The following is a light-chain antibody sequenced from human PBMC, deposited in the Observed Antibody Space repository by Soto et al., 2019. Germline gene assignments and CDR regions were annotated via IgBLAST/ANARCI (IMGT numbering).Light chain of an antibody. Sequence: EIVMTQSPATLSVSPGERATLSCRASQSVSSNLAWYQQKPGHAPNLLIYAASTRAAGIPARLSGSGSGTEFTINISSLQSEDFAVYYCQQYNNWPLTFGQGTKLESK. V-gene: IGKV3-15*01. CDR1: QSVSSN. J-gene: IGKJ1*01. CDR2: AAS. CDR3: QQYNNWPLT.